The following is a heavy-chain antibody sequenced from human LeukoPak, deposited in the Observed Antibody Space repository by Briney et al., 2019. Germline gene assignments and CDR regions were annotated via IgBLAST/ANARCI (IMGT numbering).Heavy chain of an antibody. Sequence: PSGTLSLTCAVSGGSISSSNWWSWVRRPPGKGLEWIGEIYHSGSTNYNPSLKSRVTISVDKSKNQFSLKLSSVTAADTAVYYCARAPLGYYYGSGSYSYFDYWGQGTLVTVSS. J-gene: IGHJ4*02. CDR1: GGSISSSNW. V-gene: IGHV4-4*02. D-gene: IGHD3-10*01. CDR2: IYHSGST. CDR3: ARAPLGYYYGSGSYSYFDY.